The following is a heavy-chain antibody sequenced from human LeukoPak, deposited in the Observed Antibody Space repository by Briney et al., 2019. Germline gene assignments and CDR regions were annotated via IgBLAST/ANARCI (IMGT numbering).Heavy chain of an antibody. D-gene: IGHD2-15*01. CDR1: GYSFNSYW. Sequence: GESLKISCQGSGYSFNSYWTAWVRQMPGKGLEWMGIIYPGDSGTRYSPSFRGQITISADKSINTAYLRWSSLKASDTAMYYCARAYYCGGGSCKLEYWGQGTLVTVSS. CDR2: IYPGDSGT. V-gene: IGHV5-51*01. CDR3: ARAYYCGGGSCKLEY. J-gene: IGHJ4*02.